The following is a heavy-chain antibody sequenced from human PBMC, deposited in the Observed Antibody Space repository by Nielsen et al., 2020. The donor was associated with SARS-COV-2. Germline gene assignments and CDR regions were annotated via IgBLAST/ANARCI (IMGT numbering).Heavy chain of an antibody. V-gene: IGHV4-59*01. Sequence: SETLSLTCTVSGGSISSYYWSWIRQPPGKGLEWIGYIYYSGSTNYNPSLKSQVIISVDTSKNQFSLKLSSVIAADTAVYYCARARGYKRGYYYYCMDVWGKGTTVTVSS. CDR3: ARARGYKRGYYYYCMDV. J-gene: IGHJ6*03. CDR2: IYYSGST. D-gene: IGHD1-1*01. CDR1: GGSISSYY.